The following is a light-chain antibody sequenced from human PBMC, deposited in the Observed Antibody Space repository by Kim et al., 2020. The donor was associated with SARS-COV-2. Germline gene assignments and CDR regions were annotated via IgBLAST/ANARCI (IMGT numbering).Light chain of an antibody. Sequence: SPEERASLSCRGRQKVGRTYLARVQKKTGHAPRRLIYDAYTGATGIPDKFRGSGSGTEFTLTIRRLEPEDFAVYYCHKNAEPPLTFGQGTRMEIK. J-gene: IGKJ5*01. CDR2: DAY. CDR3: HKNAEPPLT. CDR1: QKVGRTY. V-gene: IGKV3-20*01.